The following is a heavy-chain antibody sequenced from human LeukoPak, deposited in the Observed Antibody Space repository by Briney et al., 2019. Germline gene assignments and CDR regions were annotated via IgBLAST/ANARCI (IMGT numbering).Heavy chain of an antibody. CDR3: TRPRKLLWFGEGDY. D-gene: IGHD3-10*01. CDR2: IRSKAYGGTT. J-gene: IGHJ4*02. V-gene: IGHV3-49*03. Sequence: AGGSLRLSCTASRFTFGDYAMSWFRQAPGKGMEWVGFIRSKAYGGTTEYAASVKGRFTISRDDSKSIAYLQMNSLKTEDTAVYYCTRPRKLLWFGEGDYWGQGTLVTVSS. CDR1: RFTFGDYA.